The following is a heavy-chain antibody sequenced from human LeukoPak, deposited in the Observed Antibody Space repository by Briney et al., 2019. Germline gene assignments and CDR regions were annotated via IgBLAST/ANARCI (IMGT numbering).Heavy chain of an antibody. CDR3: ARTRVARFAFDI. V-gene: IGHV4-28*01. CDR2: MYYTRST. Sequence: SETLSLTCAVSGYSISSSNWWGWIRQPPGKGLEWIGYMYYTRSTYYNPSLKSRVTMSVDTSKNQFSLKLSSVTAVDTAVYYCARTRVARFAFDIWGQGTMVIVSS. J-gene: IGHJ3*02. D-gene: IGHD3-3*01. CDR1: GYSISSSNW.